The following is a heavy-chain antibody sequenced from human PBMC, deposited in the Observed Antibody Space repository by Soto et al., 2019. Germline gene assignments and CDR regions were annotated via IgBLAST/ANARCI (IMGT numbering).Heavy chain of an antibody. CDR3: AHSQRGPRDF. V-gene: IGHV2-5*02. J-gene: IGHJ4*02. CDR1: GFSLSTRGVA. CDR2: IYWDDDK. D-gene: IGHD5-12*01. Sequence: QITLKESGPTLVRPTQTLTLTCTFSGFSLSTRGVAVAWIRQPPGEALEWLALIYWDDDKRYNSSLKSRLTITKDTSKDQVVLTMTNMDPLDTATYFCAHSQRGPRDFWGQGILVTVSS.